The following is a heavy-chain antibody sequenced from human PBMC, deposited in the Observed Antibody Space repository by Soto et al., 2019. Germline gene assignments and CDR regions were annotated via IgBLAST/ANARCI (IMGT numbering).Heavy chain of an antibody. CDR3: AGVVRYYYYGMDV. D-gene: IGHD3-22*01. CDR2: ISSSSSYI. V-gene: IGHV3-21*01. Sequence: EVQLVESGGGLVKPGGSLRLSCAASGFTFSSDSMNWVRQAPGKGLEWVSSISSSSSYIYYADSVKGRFTISRDNAKNSLYLQMNSLRAEDTAVYYCAGVVRYYYYGMDVWGQGTTVTVSS. CDR1: GFTFSSDS. J-gene: IGHJ6*02.